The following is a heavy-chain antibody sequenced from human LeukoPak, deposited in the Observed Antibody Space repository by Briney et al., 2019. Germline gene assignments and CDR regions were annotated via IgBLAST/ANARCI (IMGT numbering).Heavy chain of an antibody. J-gene: IGHJ4*02. CDR1: GGSISSSSYY. V-gene: IGHV4-39*01. CDR3: ARLHKILPDY. Sequence: SETLSLTCTVSGGSISSSSYYWGWIRQPPGKGLEWIGSIYYSGSTYYNPSLKSRVTISVDTSRNQFSLKLSSVTAADTAVYYCARLHKILPDYWGQGTLVTVSP. CDR2: IYYSGST.